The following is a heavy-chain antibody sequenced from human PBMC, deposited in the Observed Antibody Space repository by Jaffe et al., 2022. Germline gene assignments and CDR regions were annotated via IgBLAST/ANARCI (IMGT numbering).Heavy chain of an antibody. V-gene: IGHV4-59*01. Sequence: QVQLQESGPGLVKPSETLSLTCTVSGGSISSYYWSWIRQPPGKGLEWIGYIYYSGSTNYNPSLKSRVTISVDTSKNQFSLKLSSVTAADTAVYYCASCSGGSCYSDDAFDIWGQGTMVTVSS. CDR2: IYYSGST. D-gene: IGHD2-15*01. J-gene: IGHJ3*02. CDR1: GGSISSYY. CDR3: ASCSGGSCYSDDAFDI.